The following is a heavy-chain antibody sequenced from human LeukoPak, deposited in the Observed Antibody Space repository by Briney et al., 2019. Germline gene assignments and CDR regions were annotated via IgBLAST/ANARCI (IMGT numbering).Heavy chain of an antibody. D-gene: IGHD6-13*01. Sequence: ASETLSLTCTVSGGSISSYYWSWIRQPPGKGLEWIGYIYYSGSTNYNPSLKSRVTISVDTSKNQFSLKLSSVTAADTAVYYCARGILYSNSWYRIFFDYWGQGTLVTVSS. CDR1: GGSISSYY. V-gene: IGHV4-59*01. CDR3: ARGILYSNSWYRIFFDY. CDR2: IYYSGST. J-gene: IGHJ4*02.